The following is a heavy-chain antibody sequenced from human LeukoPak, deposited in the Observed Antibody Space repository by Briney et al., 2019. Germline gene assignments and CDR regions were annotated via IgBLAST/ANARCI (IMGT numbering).Heavy chain of an antibody. D-gene: IGHD2-15*01. J-gene: IGHJ4*02. V-gene: IGHV1-69*05. CDR1: GGTFSSYA. CDR3: ARDLGYCSGGSCRIFDY. Sequence: SVKVSCKASGGTFSSYAISWVRQAPGQGIEWMGRIIPIFGTANYAQKFQGRVTITTDESTSTAYMELSSLRSEDTAVYYCARDLGYCSGGSCRIFDYWGQGTLVTVSS. CDR2: IIPIFGTA.